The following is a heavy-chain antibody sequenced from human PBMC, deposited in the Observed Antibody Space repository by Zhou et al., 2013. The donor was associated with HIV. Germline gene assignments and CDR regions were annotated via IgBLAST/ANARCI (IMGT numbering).Heavy chain of an antibody. J-gene: IGHJ4*02. Sequence: VQLQESGPGLVKPSQTLSLTCSVSGDSISGGSYYWSWIRQPAGKGLEWIGRLYISGSTDYNPSLKSRVTMSLDTSKNQFSLKLRSVTAADTAVYYCARDLWLPRDYGDSGPFDLWGQGTLVTVSS. CDR2: LYISGST. CDR3: ARDLWLPRDYGDSGPFDL. D-gene: IGHD4-17*01. V-gene: IGHV4-61*02. CDR1: GDSISGGSYY.